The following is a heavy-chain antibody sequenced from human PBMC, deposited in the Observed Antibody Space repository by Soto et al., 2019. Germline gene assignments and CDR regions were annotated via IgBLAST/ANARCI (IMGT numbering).Heavy chain of an antibody. CDR3: ARGGTGTEGYCQH. Sequence: GASVKVSCKASGGTFSSYAISWVRQAPGQGLEWMGGIIPIFGTANYAQKFQGRVTITADESTSTAYMELSSLRSEDTAVYYCARGGTGTEGYCQHWGKGTLVTVSP. D-gene: IGHD1-1*01. J-gene: IGHJ1*01. V-gene: IGHV1-69*13. CDR2: IIPIFGTA. CDR1: GGTFSSYA.